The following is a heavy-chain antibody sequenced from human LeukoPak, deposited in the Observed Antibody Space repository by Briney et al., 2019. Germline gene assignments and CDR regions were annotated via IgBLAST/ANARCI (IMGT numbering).Heavy chain of an antibody. D-gene: IGHD3-22*01. V-gene: IGHV3-49*03. Sequence: GSLRLSCTASGFTFGDYAMSWFRQAPGKGLEWVGFIRSKAYGGTTEYAASVKGRFTISRDDSKSIAYLQMNSLKTEDTAVYYCTRGGLDYYYDSSGYYPYYFDYWSQGTLVTVSS. CDR1: GFTFGDYA. J-gene: IGHJ4*02. CDR3: TRGGLDYYYDSSGYYPYYFDY. CDR2: IRSKAYGGTT.